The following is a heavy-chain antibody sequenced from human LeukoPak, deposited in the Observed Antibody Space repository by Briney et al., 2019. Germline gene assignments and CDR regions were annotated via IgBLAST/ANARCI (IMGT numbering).Heavy chain of an antibody. Sequence: SETLSLTCAVYGGSFSGYYWSWIRQPPGKGLEWIGEINHSGSTNYNPSLKSRVTISVDTSKNQFSLKLSTVTAADTAVYYCARGIVVVVAATFDYWGQGTLVTVSS. V-gene: IGHV4-34*01. CDR2: INHSGST. CDR3: ARGIVVVVAATFDY. D-gene: IGHD2-15*01. J-gene: IGHJ4*02. CDR1: GGSFSGYY.